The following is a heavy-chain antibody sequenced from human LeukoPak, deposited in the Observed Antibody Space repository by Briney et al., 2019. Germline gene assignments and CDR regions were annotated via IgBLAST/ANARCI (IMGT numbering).Heavy chain of an antibody. D-gene: IGHD5-18*01. CDR2: IYYSGST. Sequence: SETLSLTCTVSGGSISSYYWSWIRQPPGKGLEWIGYIYYSGSTNYNPSLKSRVTISVDTSKNQFSLKLNSETAADTAVYYCARVQIWSYYYYYMDVWGKGTTVTVSS. J-gene: IGHJ6*03. CDR3: ARVQIWSYYYYYMDV. CDR1: GGSISSYY. V-gene: IGHV4-59*01.